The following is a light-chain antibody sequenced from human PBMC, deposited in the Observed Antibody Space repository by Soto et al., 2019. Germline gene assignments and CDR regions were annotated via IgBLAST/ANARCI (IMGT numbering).Light chain of an antibody. CDR2: GAS. Sequence: EIVMTQSPATLSVSPGERATLSCRASQSVSSNLAWYQKKPGQAPRLLIYGASTRATGIPARFSGSGSGTESTLTVSSLQSEDFSVYYCQHYDNWWTFGQGAMVEGK. CDR3: QHYDNWWT. CDR1: QSVSSN. J-gene: IGKJ1*01. V-gene: IGKV3-15*01.